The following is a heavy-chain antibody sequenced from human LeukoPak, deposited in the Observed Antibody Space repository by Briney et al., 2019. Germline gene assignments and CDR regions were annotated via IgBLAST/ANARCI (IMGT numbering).Heavy chain of an antibody. J-gene: IGHJ4*02. Sequence: PGGSLRLSCAASGFTFSNYWMSWVRQAPGKGLEWVANINQDSSEKYYVDSVKGRFTISRDNAKNSLYLQLNTLRAEDTAVYYCARLWFGELFLDYWGQGTLVTVSS. CDR1: GFTFSNYW. CDR2: INQDSSEK. D-gene: IGHD3-10*01. CDR3: ARLWFGELFLDY. V-gene: IGHV3-7*01.